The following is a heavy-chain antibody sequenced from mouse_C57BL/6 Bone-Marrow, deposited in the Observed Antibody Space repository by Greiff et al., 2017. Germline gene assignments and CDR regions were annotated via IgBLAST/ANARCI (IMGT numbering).Heavy chain of an antibody. Sequence: QVQLKESGPGLVAPSQSLSITCTVSGFSLTSYGVHWVRQPPGKGLEWLVVIWSDGSTTYTSALKSRLSISKDNSKSQVFLKMNSLQTDDTAMYYCARQGEGYYYAIDYWGQGTSVTVSS. CDR1: GFSLTSYG. V-gene: IGHV2-6-1*01. CDR2: IWSDGST. J-gene: IGHJ4*01. CDR3: ARQGEGYYYAIDY.